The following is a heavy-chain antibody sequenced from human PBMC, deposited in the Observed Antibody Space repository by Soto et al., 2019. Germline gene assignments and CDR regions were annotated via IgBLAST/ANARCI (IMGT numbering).Heavy chain of an antibody. Sequence: QITLKESGPTLVKPTQTLTLTCTFSGFSLSTSGVGVGWIRQPPGKALEWLALIYWDDDKRHSPSLKSRLTITKDTSXXQXVHXMTNMDPGDAAPYCCAHSRYSSSWYGMSVQYYFDYWGQGTLVTVSS. CDR3: AHSRYSSSWYGMSVQYYFDY. V-gene: IGHV2-5*02. D-gene: IGHD6-13*01. CDR1: GFSLSTSGVG. CDR2: IYWDDDK. J-gene: IGHJ4*02.